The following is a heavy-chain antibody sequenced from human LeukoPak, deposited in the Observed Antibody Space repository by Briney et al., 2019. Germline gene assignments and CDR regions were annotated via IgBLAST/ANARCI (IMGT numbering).Heavy chain of an antibody. J-gene: IGHJ3*02. V-gene: IGHV3-33*01. CDR3: ARAKDNSGRDGFDI. CDR1: GFTFSSYG. CDR2: IWYDGSNK. D-gene: IGHD6-19*01. Sequence: GRSLRLSCAASGFTFSSYGMHWVRHAPGKGLEWVAAIWYDGSNKYYADSVKGRFTISRDNSKNTLYLQMNSLRAEDTAVYYCARAKDNSGRDGFDIWGQGTMVTVSS.